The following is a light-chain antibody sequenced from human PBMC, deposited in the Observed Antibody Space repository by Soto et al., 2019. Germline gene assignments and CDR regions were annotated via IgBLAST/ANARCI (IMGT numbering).Light chain of an antibody. J-gene: IGLJ2*01. Sequence: QSALTQPASVSGSPGQSITIPCTGTSSDIGGYNYVSWYQQHPGKAPKLMIYVVTNRPSGVSNRFSGSKSGNTASLTISGLQADDEADYYCSSYTSSNTVVFGGGTKLTVL. CDR3: SSYTSSNTVV. V-gene: IGLV2-14*03. CDR2: VVT. CDR1: SSDIGGYNY.